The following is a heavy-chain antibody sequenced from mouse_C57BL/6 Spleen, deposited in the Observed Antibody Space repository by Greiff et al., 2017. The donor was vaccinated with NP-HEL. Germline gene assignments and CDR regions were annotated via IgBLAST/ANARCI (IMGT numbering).Heavy chain of an antibody. V-gene: IGHV1-69*01. Sequence: QVQLQQPGAELVMPGASVKLSCKASGYTFTSYWMHWVKQRPGQGLEWIGEIDPSDSYTNYNQKFKGKSTLTVDKSSSTAYMQLSSLTSEDSVVYYCARGDVGYFDYWGQGTTLTVSS. CDR1: GYTFTSYW. J-gene: IGHJ2*01. D-gene: IGHD3-3*01. CDR2: IDPSDSYT. CDR3: ARGDVGYFDY.